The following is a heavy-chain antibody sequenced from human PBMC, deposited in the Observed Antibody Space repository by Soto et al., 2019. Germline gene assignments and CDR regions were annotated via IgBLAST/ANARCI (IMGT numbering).Heavy chain of an antibody. V-gene: IGHV1-69*01. CDR2: IIPIFGTA. CDR1: GGTFSSYA. J-gene: IGHJ5*02. D-gene: IGHD3-3*01. Sequence: QVQLVQSGAEVKKPGSSVKVSCKASGGTFSSYAISWVRQAPGQGLEWMGGIIPIFGTANYAQKLQGRVTITAEEATSTAYMELSSLRSEDTAVYYCARGGGYDFWSGYYGWFDPWGQGPLVTVSS. CDR3: ARGGGYDFWSGYYGWFDP.